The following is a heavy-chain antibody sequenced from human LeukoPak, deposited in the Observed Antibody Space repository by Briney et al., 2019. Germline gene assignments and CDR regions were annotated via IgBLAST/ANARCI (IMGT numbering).Heavy chain of an antibody. Sequence: GGSLRLSCAASGFTSSTYGMHWVRQAPGKGLEWVSFIRYDGSRKYYADSGKGRFTISRDNSKNTLYLQMNSLRAEDTAVYYCAKDPFIAAAGTGYYYMDVWGKGTTVTISS. CDR3: AKDPFIAAAGTGYYYMDV. V-gene: IGHV3-30*02. CDR2: IRYDGSRK. J-gene: IGHJ6*03. CDR1: GFTSSTYG. D-gene: IGHD6-13*01.